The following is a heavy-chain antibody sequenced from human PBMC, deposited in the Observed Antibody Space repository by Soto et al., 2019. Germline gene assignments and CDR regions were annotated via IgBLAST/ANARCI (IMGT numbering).Heavy chain of an antibody. J-gene: IGHJ4*02. CDR1: GGSIGSYY. V-gene: IGHV4-59*01. CDR3: ARRYGASFDY. Sequence: PSETLSLTCSVSGGSIGSYYWSWIRQPPGKGLEWIGYIYYSGSTNYNPSLKSRVTISVDTSKNQFSLKLSSVTAADTAVYYCARRYGASFDYWGQGTLVTVSS. D-gene: IGHD4-17*01. CDR2: IYYSGST.